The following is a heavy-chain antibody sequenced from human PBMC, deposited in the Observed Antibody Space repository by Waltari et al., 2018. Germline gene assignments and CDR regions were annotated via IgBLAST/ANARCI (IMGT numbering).Heavy chain of an antibody. D-gene: IGHD3-16*01. CDR1: GFTFSTYA. J-gene: IGHJ4*02. CDR2: IYNGGSGT. Sequence: EVQLVESGGDFVQPGGSLRLSCPAFGFTFSTYAMSWVRQSPGKGLEWVSSIYNGGSGTYYADSVKGRFTISRDNSRNTLYLQMNSLSVEDTAVYYCTNGGYWGQGTLVTVSS. V-gene: IGHV3-23*03. CDR3: TNGGY.